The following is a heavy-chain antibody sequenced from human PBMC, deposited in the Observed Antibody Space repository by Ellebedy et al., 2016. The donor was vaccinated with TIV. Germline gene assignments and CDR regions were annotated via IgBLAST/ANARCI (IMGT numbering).Heavy chain of an antibody. CDR2: IRSKAYGGTT. Sequence: GESLKISXAASGFTFSSYSMNWVRQAPGKGLEWVGFIRSKAYGGTTEYAASVKGRFTISRDDSKSIAYLQMNSLKTEDTAVYYCTRVAEYSSSWYGYYFDYWGQGTLVTVSS. CDR3: TRVAEYSSSWYGYYFDY. D-gene: IGHD6-13*01. CDR1: GFTFSSYS. J-gene: IGHJ4*02. V-gene: IGHV3-49*04.